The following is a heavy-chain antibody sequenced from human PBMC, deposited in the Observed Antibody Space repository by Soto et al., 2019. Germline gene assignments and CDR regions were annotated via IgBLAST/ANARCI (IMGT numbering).Heavy chain of an antibody. CDR3: AKDSRGVNSLEHFQH. CDR2: IGGSGDST. V-gene: IGHV3-23*01. J-gene: IGHJ1*01. D-gene: IGHD2-21*01. CDR1: GFTFSRYA. Sequence: EVQLLDSGGTLVQPGGSLRLSCAASGFTFSRYAMSWVRQAPGKGLEWVSAIGGSGDSTHYADSVKGRFAISRDNSKNMVYLQMNSLRAEDTAVYYCAKDSRGVNSLEHFQHWGQGTLVTVSS.